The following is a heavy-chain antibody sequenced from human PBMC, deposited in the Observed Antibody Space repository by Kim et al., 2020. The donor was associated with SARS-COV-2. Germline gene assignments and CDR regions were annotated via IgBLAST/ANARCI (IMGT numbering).Heavy chain of an antibody. V-gene: IGHV1-3*01. Sequence: ASVKVSCKASGYTFTSYAMHWVRQAPGQRLEWMGWINAGNGNTKYSQKFQGRVTITRDTSASTAYMELSSLRSEDTAVYYCARDHGSIAARPGWYFDLWGRGTLVTVSS. CDR2: INAGNGNT. J-gene: IGHJ2*01. CDR3: ARDHGSIAARPGWYFDL. D-gene: IGHD6-6*01. CDR1: GYTFTSYA.